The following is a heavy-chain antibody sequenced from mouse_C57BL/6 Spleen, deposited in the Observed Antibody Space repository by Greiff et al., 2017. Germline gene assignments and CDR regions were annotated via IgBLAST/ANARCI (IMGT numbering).Heavy chain of an antibody. V-gene: IGHV5-4*01. Sequence: EVMLVESGGGLVKPGGSLKLSCAASGFTFSSYAMSWVRQTPEKRLEWVATISDGGSYTYYPDNVKGRFTISRDNAKNNLYLQMSHLKSEDTAMYYCARDGGDYDWFAYWGQGTLVTVSA. J-gene: IGHJ3*01. D-gene: IGHD2-4*01. CDR2: ISDGGSYT. CDR3: ARDGGDYDWFAY. CDR1: GFTFSSYA.